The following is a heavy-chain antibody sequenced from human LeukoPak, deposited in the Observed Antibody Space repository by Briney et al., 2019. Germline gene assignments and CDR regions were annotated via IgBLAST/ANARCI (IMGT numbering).Heavy chain of an antibody. CDR1: GFTFSSYW. J-gene: IGHJ4*02. V-gene: IGHV3-74*01. CDR2: INSDGSSA. Sequence: GGSLRLSCAASGFTFSSYWMHWVRQAPGKGLVWVSRINSDGSSATYADSVKGRFTISRDNVKNTLYLQMNSLRAEDTAVYYCATGAPSGSYYYWGQGTLVTVSS. CDR3: ATGAPSGSYYY. D-gene: IGHD1-26*01.